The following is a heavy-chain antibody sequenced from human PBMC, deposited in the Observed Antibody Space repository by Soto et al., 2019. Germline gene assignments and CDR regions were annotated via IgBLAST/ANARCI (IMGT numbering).Heavy chain of an antibody. D-gene: IGHD2-15*01. J-gene: IGHJ3*02. CDR1: GYTFTSYG. V-gene: IGHV1-18*01. Sequence: QAQLVQSGAEVKKPGASVKVSCKASGYTFTSYGISWVRQATGQGREWMGGVSGYDGNTNYVQKLKGRGTMTTDTSTTKAYMDLRSLRSDNTTVYYCARDYNSLSNGCYSDVFDIWGQGTMVTVSS. CDR3: ARDYNSLSNGCYSDVFDI. CDR2: VSGYDGNT.